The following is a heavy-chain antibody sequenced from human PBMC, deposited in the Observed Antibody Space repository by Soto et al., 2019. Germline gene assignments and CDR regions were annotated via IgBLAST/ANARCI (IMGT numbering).Heavy chain of an antibody. D-gene: IGHD6-13*01. J-gene: IGHJ2*01. CDR1: GFTFSGSA. CDR3: TRHGTGSSWMDWYFDV. V-gene: IGHV3-73*02. Sequence: EVQLVESGGGLVQPGGSLKLSCAASGFTFSGSAMHWVRQASGKGLEWVGRIRSKTNDYATAYAASVKGRFTISRDDSKNTAYLQMNSLKTEDTAVDYCTRHGTGSSWMDWYFDVWGRGTLVTVSS. CDR2: IRSKTNDYAT.